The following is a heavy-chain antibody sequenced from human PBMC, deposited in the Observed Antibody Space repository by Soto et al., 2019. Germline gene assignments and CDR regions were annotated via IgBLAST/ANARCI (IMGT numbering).Heavy chain of an antibody. CDR3: ARDRMRGYDPYFDS. Sequence: KSSETLSLTCTVSGGSISSGGYYWSWIRQHPGKGLEWIGYIDNSGSTYYNPSLKSRVTMSVDTSENQFSLRLTSVTAADTAVYYCARDRMRGYDPYFDSWGQGALVTVSS. D-gene: IGHD5-12*01. CDR2: IDNSGST. V-gene: IGHV4-31*03. CDR1: GGSISSGGYY. J-gene: IGHJ4*02.